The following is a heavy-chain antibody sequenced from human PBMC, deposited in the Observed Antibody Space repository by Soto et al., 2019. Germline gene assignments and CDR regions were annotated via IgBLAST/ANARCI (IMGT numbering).Heavy chain of an antibody. D-gene: IGHD3-10*01. CDR3: ARDQGRFGDSEGFDP. Sequence: SETLSLTCTVSGGSISSYYWSWIRQPPGKGLEWIGYIYYSGSTNYNPSLKSRVTISVDTSKNQFSLKLSSVTAADTAVYYCARDQGRFGDSEGFDPWGQGTLVTVSS. J-gene: IGHJ5*02. CDR1: GGSISSYY. V-gene: IGHV4-59*01. CDR2: IYYSGST.